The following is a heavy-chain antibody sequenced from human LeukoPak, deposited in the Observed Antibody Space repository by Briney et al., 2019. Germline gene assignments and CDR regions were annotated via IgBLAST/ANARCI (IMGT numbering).Heavy chain of an antibody. D-gene: IGHD3-9*01. CDR1: GGSFSGYY. CDR2: INHSGST. CDR3: ARGALRYFDWLFSP. J-gene: IGHJ5*02. V-gene: IGHV4-34*01. Sequence: SETLSLTCAVYGGSFSGYYWSWIRQLPGKGLEWIEEINHSGSTNYNPSLKSRVTISVDTSKNQFSLKLSSVTAADTAVYYCARGALRYFDWLFSPWGQGTLVTVSS.